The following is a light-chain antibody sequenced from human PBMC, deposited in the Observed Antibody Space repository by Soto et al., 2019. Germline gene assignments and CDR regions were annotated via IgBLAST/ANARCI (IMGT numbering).Light chain of an antibody. V-gene: IGKV3D-20*02. CDR3: QQRSNWPKT. CDR2: GAS. CDR1: QSVISTY. J-gene: IGKJ1*01. Sequence: EIVLTQSPGTLSLSPGERATLSCRASQSVISTYLAWYQQKPGQAPRLLIYGASSRATGIPDRFSGSGSGTDFTLTISSLEPEDFAVYYCQQRSNWPKTFGQGTKVDIK.